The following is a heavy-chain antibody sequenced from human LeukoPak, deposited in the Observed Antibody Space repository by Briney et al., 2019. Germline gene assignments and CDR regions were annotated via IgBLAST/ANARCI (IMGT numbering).Heavy chain of an antibody. Sequence: ASVKVSCKASGYTLTSYGISWVRQAPGQGLEWMGWISAYNGNTNYAQKLQGRVTMTTDTSTSTAYMELRSLRSDDTAVYYCARAMTAAAGTRFEAFDIWGQGTMVTVSS. V-gene: IGHV1-18*01. D-gene: IGHD6-13*01. J-gene: IGHJ3*02. CDR2: ISAYNGNT. CDR3: ARAMTAAAGTRFEAFDI. CDR1: GYTLTSYG.